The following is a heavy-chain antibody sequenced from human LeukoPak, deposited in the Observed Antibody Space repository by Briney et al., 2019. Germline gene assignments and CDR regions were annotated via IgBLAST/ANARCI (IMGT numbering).Heavy chain of an antibody. V-gene: IGHV5-51*01. CDR1: GYSFTSYW. CDR3: ARHRGLGFGYYYYYMDV. D-gene: IGHD3-10*01. Sequence: GESLKISCKGSGYSFTSYWIGWVRQMPGKGLEWMGIIYHGDSDTRYSPSFQGQVTISADKSISTAYLQWSSLKASDTAMYYCARHRGLGFGYYYYYMDVWGKGTTVTVSS. CDR2: IYHGDSDT. J-gene: IGHJ6*03.